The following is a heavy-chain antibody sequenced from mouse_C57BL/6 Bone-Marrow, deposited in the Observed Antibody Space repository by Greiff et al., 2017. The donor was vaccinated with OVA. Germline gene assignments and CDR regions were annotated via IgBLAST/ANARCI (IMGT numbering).Heavy chain of an antibody. CDR1: GFTFSSYT. Sequence: EVQVVESGGGLVKPGGSLKLSCAASGFTFSSYTMSWVRQTPEKRLEWVATISGGGGNTYYPDSVKGRFTISRDNAKNTLYLQMSSLRSEDTALYYCARQGGGDYWGQGTTLTVSS. CDR3: ARQGGGDY. J-gene: IGHJ2*01. CDR2: ISGGGGNT. V-gene: IGHV5-9*01.